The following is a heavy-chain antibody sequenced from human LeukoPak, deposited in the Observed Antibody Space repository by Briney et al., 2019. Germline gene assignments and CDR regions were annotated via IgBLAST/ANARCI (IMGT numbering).Heavy chain of an antibody. CDR2: IYTSGST. CDR1: GGSISSYY. V-gene: IGHV4-4*07. D-gene: IGHD4-17*01. J-gene: IGHJ6*03. Sequence: SETLSLTCTVSGGSISSYYWSWIRQPARKGLEWIGRIYTSGSTNYNPSLKSRVTMSVDTSKNQFSLKLSSVTAADTAVYYCARDGADYGDYADDRDYYYYMDVWGKGTTVTISS. CDR3: ARDGADYGDYADDRDYYYYMDV.